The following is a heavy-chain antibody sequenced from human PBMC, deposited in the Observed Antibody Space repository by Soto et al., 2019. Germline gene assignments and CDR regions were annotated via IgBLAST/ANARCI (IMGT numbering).Heavy chain of an antibody. CDR1: GFTFSSCA. J-gene: IGHJ4*02. CDR3: AKGTYVDVWYYFDS. CDR2: ISGSGGST. Sequence: GGSLRLSCTASGFTFSSCAMSWVRQAPGKGLEWVSTISGSGGSTYYADSVKGRFTISRDNSKNTLYLQMNSLRAEDTAVYYCAKGTYVDVWYYFDSWGQGTLVTGSS. D-gene: IGHD3-10*02. V-gene: IGHV3-23*01.